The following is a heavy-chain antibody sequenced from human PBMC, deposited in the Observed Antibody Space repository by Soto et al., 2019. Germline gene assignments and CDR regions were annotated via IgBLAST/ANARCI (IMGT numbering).Heavy chain of an antibody. J-gene: IGHJ4*02. CDR2: IWYDGSNK. V-gene: IGHV3-33*01. D-gene: IGHD1-1*01. CDR3: TTEREGGYFDY. Sequence: QVQLVESGGGVVQPGRSLRLSCAASGFTFSSYGMHWVRQAPGKGLEWVAVIWYDGSNKYYADSVKGRITISRDNSKNTLYLQMNSLRAEDTAVYYCTTEREGGYFDYWGQGTLVTVSS. CDR1: GFTFSSYG.